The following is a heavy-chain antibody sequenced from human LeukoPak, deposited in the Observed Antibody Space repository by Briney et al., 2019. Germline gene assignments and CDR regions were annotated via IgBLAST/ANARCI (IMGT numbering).Heavy chain of an antibody. J-gene: IGHJ6*03. CDR1: GYTFTSYY. V-gene: IGHV1-46*01. Sequence: ASVKVSCKASGYTFTSYYMHWVRQAPGQGLEWMGIINPSGGSTSYAQKFQGRVTMTRDMSTSTVYMELSSLRSEDTAVYYCARDQMGSSDYYYYMDVWGKGTTVTVSS. CDR3: ARDQMGSSDYYYYMDV. D-gene: IGHD1-26*01. CDR2: INPSGGST.